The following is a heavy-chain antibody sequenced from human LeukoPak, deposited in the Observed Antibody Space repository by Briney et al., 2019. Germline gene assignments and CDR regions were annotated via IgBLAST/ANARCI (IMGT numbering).Heavy chain of an antibody. CDR2: ISSSGSTI. D-gene: IGHD4-17*01. V-gene: IGHV3-48*03. Sequence: GGSLRLSCAASGFTFSSYEMNWVRQAPGKGLEWVSYISSSGSTIYYADSVKGRFTISRGNAKNSLYLQMNSLRAEDTAVYYCARGDYGDPRWYFDLWGRGTLVTVSS. CDR1: GFTFSSYE. J-gene: IGHJ2*01. CDR3: ARGDYGDPRWYFDL.